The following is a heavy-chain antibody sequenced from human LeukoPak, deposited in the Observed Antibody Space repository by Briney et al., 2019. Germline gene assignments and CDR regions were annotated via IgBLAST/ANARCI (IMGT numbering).Heavy chain of an antibody. J-gene: IGHJ4*02. D-gene: IGHD3-10*01. CDR3: AKSPMVLFCSDY. CDR2: ISGSGGST. Sequence: GGSLRLSCAASGFTFSNNAMSWVRQAPGKGLEWVSVISGSGGSTYYADSVKGRFTISRDNSKNTLYLQMNSLRAEDTAVYYCAKSPMVLFCSDYWGQGTLVTVSS. CDR1: GFTFSNNA. V-gene: IGHV3-23*01.